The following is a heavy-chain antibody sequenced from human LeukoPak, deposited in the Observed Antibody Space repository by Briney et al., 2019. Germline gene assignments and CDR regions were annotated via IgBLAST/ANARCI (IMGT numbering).Heavy chain of an antibody. D-gene: IGHD3-10*01. CDR2: ISAYNGNT. V-gene: IGHV1-18*01. J-gene: IGHJ5*02. CDR3: ARDLPLDGSGSYYSDNWFDP. Sequence: ASVKVSCKASGYTFTSYGISWVRQAPGQGLEWMGWISAYNGNTNYAQKLQGRVTMTTDTATSTDYMELRSLRSDDTAVYYCARDLPLDGSGSYYSDNWFDPWGQGTLVTVSS. CDR1: GYTFTSYG.